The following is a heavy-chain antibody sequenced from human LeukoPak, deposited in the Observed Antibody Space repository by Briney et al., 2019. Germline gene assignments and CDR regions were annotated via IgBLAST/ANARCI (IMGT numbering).Heavy chain of an antibody. CDR2: IYYSGST. CDR3: ARAHVIDILTGYLDY. CDR1: GGSISSYY. Sequence: PSETLSLTCTVSGGSISSYYWSWIRQPPGKGLEWIGYIYYSGSTNYNPSLKSRVTISVDTSKNQFSLKLSSVTAADTAVYYCARAHVIDILTGYLDYWGQGTLVTVSS. J-gene: IGHJ4*02. D-gene: IGHD3-9*01. V-gene: IGHV4-59*01.